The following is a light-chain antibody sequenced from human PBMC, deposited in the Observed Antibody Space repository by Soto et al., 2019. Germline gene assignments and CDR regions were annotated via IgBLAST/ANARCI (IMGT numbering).Light chain of an antibody. V-gene: IGKV1-39*01. CDR2: AAS. Sequence: DIQITQSPSSLSASVGDRVTITCRTSQSINNYLNWYQQKPVKAPKLLIYAASSLQSGVPSRFIGRGSGTEFTLTISSMQPADFSASYCQQSYSTPACTFGQGTKLEIK. CDR1: QSINNY. CDR3: QQSYSTPACT. J-gene: IGKJ2*02.